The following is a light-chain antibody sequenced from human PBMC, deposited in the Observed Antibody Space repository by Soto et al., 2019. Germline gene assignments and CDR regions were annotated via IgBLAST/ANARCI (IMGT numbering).Light chain of an antibody. V-gene: IGKV1-33*01. CDR2: DAS. CDR3: HQYDNSPRYT. J-gene: IGKJ2*01. CDR1: QDIYDY. Sequence: DIPMTQSPSSLSASVGDSVTITCPASQDIYDYLNWYQHKPGKAPRLRIYDASNLETGIPSRFRGSGLGTDFTDTINSLQPEDMATYYCHQYDNSPRYTFGRGTKVEI.